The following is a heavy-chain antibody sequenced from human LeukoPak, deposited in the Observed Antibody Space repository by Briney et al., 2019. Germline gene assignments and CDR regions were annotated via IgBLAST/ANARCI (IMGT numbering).Heavy chain of an antibody. CDR1: GFTFDDYA. CDR3: AKDYYYDSSGPFDY. D-gene: IGHD3-22*01. V-gene: IGHV3-9*03. Sequence: SRSLRLSCAASGFTFDDYAMHWVRQAPGKGLEWVSGISWNSGSIGYADSVKGRFTISRDNARNSLYLQMNSLRAEDMALYYCAKDYYYDSSGPFDYWGQGTLVTVSS. J-gene: IGHJ4*02. CDR2: ISWNSGSI.